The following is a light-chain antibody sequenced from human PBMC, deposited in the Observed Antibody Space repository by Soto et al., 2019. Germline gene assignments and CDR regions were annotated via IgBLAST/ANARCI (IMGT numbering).Light chain of an antibody. J-gene: IGLJ1*01. CDR2: EGS. V-gene: IGLV2-23*01. CDR3: CSYAGSSTYV. Sequence: SVLTQLAPVSGSPGQSITISCTGTSMDDGSYNLVSWYQQHPGKAPKLMIYEGSKRPSGVSNRFSGSKSGNTASLTISGLQAEDEADYYCCSYAGSSTYVFGTGTKVTVL. CDR1: SMDDGSYNL.